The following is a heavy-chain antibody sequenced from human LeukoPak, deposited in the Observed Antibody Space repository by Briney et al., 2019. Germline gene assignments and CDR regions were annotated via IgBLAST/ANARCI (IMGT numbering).Heavy chain of an antibody. V-gene: IGHV4-39*01. CDR2: AYYSGST. CDR1: SGSISSNNYY. D-gene: IGHD3-10*01. J-gene: IGHJ6*02. Sequence: SEALSLTCTVSSGSISSNNYYWGWIRQPPGKGLEWIASAYYSGSTYYNLSLKSRVTMSVDTSTNQFSLKLGSVTAADTAVYYCARHYAMRPYYFGSGSSKGPYGMDVWGQGTTVIVS. CDR3: ARHYAMRPYYFGSGSSKGPYGMDV.